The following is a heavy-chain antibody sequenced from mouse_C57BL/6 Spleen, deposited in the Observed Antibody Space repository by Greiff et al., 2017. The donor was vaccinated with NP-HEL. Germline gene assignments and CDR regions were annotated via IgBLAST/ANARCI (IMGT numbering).Heavy chain of an antibody. Sequence: EVKLVESGGGLVKPGGSLKLSCAASGFTFSSYAMSWVRQTPEKRLEWVATISDGGSYTYYPDNVKGRFTISRDNAKNNLYLQMSHLKSEDTAMYYCARGHITTAYFYAMDYWGQGTSVTVSS. J-gene: IGHJ4*01. CDR1: GFTFSSYA. CDR3: ARGHITTAYFYAMDY. CDR2: ISDGGSYT. D-gene: IGHD1-1*01. V-gene: IGHV5-4*03.